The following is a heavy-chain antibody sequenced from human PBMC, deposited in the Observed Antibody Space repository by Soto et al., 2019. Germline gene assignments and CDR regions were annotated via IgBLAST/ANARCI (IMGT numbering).Heavy chain of an antibody. CDR2: ISGYNGNT. D-gene: IGHD3-16*01. CDR3: GKKGGIPFSAVLKI. J-gene: IGHJ3*02. Sequence: QVQLVQSGAEVEEPGASVKVSCKASGYTFTNYGVSWVRQAPGQGLEWMGWISGYNGNTNYAQKFQARVTMTTDTPTSTAYRDWRTLKSDDPALNYGGKKGGIPFSAVLKIWAQGT. V-gene: IGHV1-18*01. CDR1: GYTFTNYG.